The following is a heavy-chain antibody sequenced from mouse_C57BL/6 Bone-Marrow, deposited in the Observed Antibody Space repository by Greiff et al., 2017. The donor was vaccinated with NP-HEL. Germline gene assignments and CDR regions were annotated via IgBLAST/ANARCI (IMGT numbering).Heavy chain of an antibody. CDR1: GYSITSGYY. V-gene: IGHV3-6*01. CDR3: ARDGWDSWFAY. J-gene: IGHJ3*01. D-gene: IGHD4-1*01. CDR2: ISYDGSN. Sequence: EVKLMESGPGLVKPSQSLSLTCSVTGYSITSGYYWNWIRQFPGNKLEWMGYISYDGSNNYNPSLKNRISITRDTSKNQFCLKLNSVTTEDTATYYCARDGWDSWFAYWGQGTLVTVSA.